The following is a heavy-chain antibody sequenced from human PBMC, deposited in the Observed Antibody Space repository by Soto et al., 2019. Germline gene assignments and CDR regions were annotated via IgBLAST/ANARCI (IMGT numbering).Heavy chain of an antibody. J-gene: IGHJ6*02. D-gene: IGHD4-17*01. CDR3: ARPGIPRDGGYRFRMDF. CDR1: GYTFTNYD. V-gene: IGHV1-46*01. Sequence: GASVKASCKASGYTFTNYDIHWVRQAPGHGLEWMAIINPGGGSTDYAQKFQGRVTLTSDTSTSTVHMELSSLRYEDTAVYYCARPGIPRDGGYRFRMDFPARGTSVPGSS. CDR2: INPGGGST.